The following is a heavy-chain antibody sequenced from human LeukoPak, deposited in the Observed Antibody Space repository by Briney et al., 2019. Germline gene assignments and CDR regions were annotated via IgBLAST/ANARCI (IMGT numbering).Heavy chain of an antibody. CDR2: IWYDGSNK. D-gene: IGHD3-10*01. CDR1: GFTFSSYG. Sequence: PGGSLRLSCAASGFTFSSYGMHWVRQAPGKGLEWVAVIWYDGSNKYYADSVKGRFTISRDNAKNSLYLQMNSLRAEDTALYYCARELGSGSYQNRLDYWGQGTLVTVSS. V-gene: IGHV3-33*01. CDR3: ARELGSGSYQNRLDY. J-gene: IGHJ4*02.